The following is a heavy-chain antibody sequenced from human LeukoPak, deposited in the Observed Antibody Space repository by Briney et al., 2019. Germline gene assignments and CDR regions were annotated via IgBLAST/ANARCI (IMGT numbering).Heavy chain of an antibody. CDR1: GYSISNGYY. CDR3: ARSYSGSFLY. CDR2: VYHGGNT. J-gene: IGHJ1*01. V-gene: IGHV4-38-2*02. D-gene: IGHD1-26*01. Sequence: SETLSLTCIVSGYSISNGYYWGWIRQPPGKGLEFIGSVYHGGNTYYKASLKSRVTISLDTSKNQVSLRLSSVTAADTAVYYCARSYSGSFLYWGQGSLVTVSS.